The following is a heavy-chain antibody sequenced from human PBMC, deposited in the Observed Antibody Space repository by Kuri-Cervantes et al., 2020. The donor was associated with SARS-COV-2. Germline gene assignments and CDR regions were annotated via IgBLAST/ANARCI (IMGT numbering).Heavy chain of an antibody. CDR1: GYTLTELS. Sequence: ASVKVSCKVSGYTLTELSMHWVRQAPGKGLEWMGGFDPEDGETIYAQKFQGRVTMTEDTSTDTAHMELNSLRSEDTAVYYCATGVPTRLFGEELKNDAFDIWGQGTTVTVSS. V-gene: IGHV1-24*01. CDR3: ATGVPTRLFGEELKNDAFDI. D-gene: IGHD3-10*01. CDR2: FDPEDGET. J-gene: IGHJ3*02.